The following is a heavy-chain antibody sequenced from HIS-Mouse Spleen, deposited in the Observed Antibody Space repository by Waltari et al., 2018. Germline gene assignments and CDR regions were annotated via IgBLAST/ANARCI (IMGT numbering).Heavy chain of an antibody. Sequence: QLQLQESGPGLVKPSETLSLTCTVSGGSISSSSYYWGWIRQPPGKGLEWFGRSYYGGRTYYNTSLKSLVTISVDTSKNQFSRKLSAVTAADTAVYYCAREIPYSSSWYDWYFDLWGRGTLVTVSS. CDR1: GGSISSSSYY. D-gene: IGHD6-13*01. J-gene: IGHJ2*01. V-gene: IGHV4-39*07. CDR2: SYYGGRT. CDR3: AREIPYSSSWYDWYFDL.